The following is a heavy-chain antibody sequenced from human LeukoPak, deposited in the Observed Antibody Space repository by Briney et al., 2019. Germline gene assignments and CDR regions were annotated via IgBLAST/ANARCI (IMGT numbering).Heavy chain of an antibody. CDR3: ASQFLLPFDY. CDR1: GDTFGSYA. J-gene: IGHJ4*02. V-gene: IGHV1-69*04. Sequence: SVKVSCKAPGDTFGSYAISWVRQAHGHGIEWMGRTIPILGIAKYAQKLQGRLTITADTSTSTAYMQLTNLRSDDTAVYYCASQFLLPFDYWGRGTLVTVSS. D-gene: IGHD3-22*01. CDR2: TIPILGIA.